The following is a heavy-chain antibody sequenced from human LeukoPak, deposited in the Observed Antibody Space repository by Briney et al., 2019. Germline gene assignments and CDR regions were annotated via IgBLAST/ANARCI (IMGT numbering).Heavy chain of an antibody. Sequence: SETLSLTCSVSGGSISSSSYYWGWIRQPPGKGLEWIGSIYYSGSTCYSPSLKSRVTISVDTSKNQFSLKLSSVTAADTAVYYCARFPPLSGAFDIWGQGTMVTVSS. J-gene: IGHJ3*02. CDR1: GGSISSSSYY. V-gene: IGHV4-39*01. D-gene: IGHD3-10*01. CDR2: IYYSGST. CDR3: ARFPPLSGAFDI.